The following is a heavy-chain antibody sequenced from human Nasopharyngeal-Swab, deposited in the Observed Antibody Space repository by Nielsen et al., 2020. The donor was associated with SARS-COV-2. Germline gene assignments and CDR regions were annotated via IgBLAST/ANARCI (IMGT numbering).Heavy chain of an antibody. CDR1: GFTFSSYA. D-gene: IGHD6-19*01. CDR2: ISYDGSNK. V-gene: IGHV3-30-3*01. Sequence: GGSLRLSCAASGFTFSSYAMHWVRQAPGQGLEWVAVISYDGSNKYYADSVKGRFTISRDNSKNTLYLQMNSLRAEDTAVYYCARGLKYSSGWYSYYYYGMDVWGQGTTVTVSS. CDR3: ARGLKYSSGWYSYYYYGMDV. J-gene: IGHJ6*02.